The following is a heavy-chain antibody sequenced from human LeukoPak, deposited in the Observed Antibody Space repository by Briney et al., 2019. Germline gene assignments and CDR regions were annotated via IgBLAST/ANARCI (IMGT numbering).Heavy chain of an antibody. D-gene: IGHD1-26*01. V-gene: IGHV4-31*03. Sequence: SETLSLTCTVSGGSISSNSYYWGWIRQHPGKGLEWIGYIYYSGSTYYNPSLKSRVTISVDTSKNQFSLKLSSVTAADTAVYYCARDQGGRYFDYWGQGTLVTVSS. J-gene: IGHJ4*02. CDR2: IYYSGST. CDR1: GGSISSNSYY. CDR3: ARDQGGRYFDY.